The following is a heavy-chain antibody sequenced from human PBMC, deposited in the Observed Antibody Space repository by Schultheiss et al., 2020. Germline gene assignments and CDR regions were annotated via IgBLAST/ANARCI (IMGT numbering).Heavy chain of an antibody. V-gene: IGHV4-59*08. D-gene: IGHD3-3*01. J-gene: IGHJ5*02. Sequence: SETLSLTCSVSGGSISNYYWSWIRQHPGKGLEWIGYIYYSGSTYYNPSLKSRVTISVDTSKNQFSLKLSSVTAADTAVYYCARQCEYYDFWSGWFDPWGQGTLVTVS. CDR3: ARQCEYYDFWSGWFDP. CDR1: GGSISNYY. CDR2: IYYSGST.